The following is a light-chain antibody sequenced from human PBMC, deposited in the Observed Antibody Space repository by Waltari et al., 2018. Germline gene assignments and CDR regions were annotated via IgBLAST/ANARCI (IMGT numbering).Light chain of an antibody. J-gene: IGKJ2*01. CDR2: GAS. V-gene: IGKV1-6*01. CDR3: LQDYIYPFS. CDR1: QAIRND. Sequence: AIQMTQSPSSLSASVGDRITITCRASQAIRNDLSWFQQRPGKAPKLLISGASNLPSGVPSRFRGSGTGTDFTLTISSLQPEDFATYYCLQDYIYPFSFGQGTQV.